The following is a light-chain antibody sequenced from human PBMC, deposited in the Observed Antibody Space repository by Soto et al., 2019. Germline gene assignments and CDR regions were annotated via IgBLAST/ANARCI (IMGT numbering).Light chain of an antibody. V-gene: IGLV1-47*01. CDR2: KDS. Sequence: QSVLTQPPSAAGTPGQRVTSSCSGSRSNIGSSDVYWYQHLPGTAPKLLSYKDSQRPSWVPDRFSGSKSGTSASLAISGLRSEDEAEYYCAAWDGSLSGAGFGGGTQLTVL. CDR1: RSNIGSSD. J-gene: IGLJ7*01. CDR3: AAWDGSLSGAG.